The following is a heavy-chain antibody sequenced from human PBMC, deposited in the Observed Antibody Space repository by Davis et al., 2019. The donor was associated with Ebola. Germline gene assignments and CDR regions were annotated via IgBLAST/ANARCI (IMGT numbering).Heavy chain of an antibody. J-gene: IGHJ4*02. CDR3: ARRGYSYGYKY. Sequence: SETLSLTCAVYGGSLRGHYWSWFRQPPGKGLEWIGEINHSGSTNYNPSLKSRVTISVDTSKNQFSLKLSSVTAADTAVYYCARRGYSYGYKYWGQGTLVTVSS. CDR1: GGSLRGHY. D-gene: IGHD5-18*01. V-gene: IGHV4-34*01. CDR2: INHSGST.